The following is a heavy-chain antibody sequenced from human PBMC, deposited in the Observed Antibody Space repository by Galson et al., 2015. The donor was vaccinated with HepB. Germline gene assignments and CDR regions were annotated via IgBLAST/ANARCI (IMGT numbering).Heavy chain of an antibody. D-gene: IGHD3-3*01. J-gene: IGHJ6*03. CDR3: ARDLGHYAFWSGYYDYYYMGV. CDR1: GFTFSSYT. CDR2: ISSSSSYI. Sequence: SLRLSCAASGFTFSSYTMNWVRQAPGKGLEWVSSISSSSSYIYYADSVKGRFTISRDSAKNSLYLQMNSLRAEDTAVYYCARDLGHYAFWSGYYDYYYMGVWGKGTTVTVSS. V-gene: IGHV3-21*01.